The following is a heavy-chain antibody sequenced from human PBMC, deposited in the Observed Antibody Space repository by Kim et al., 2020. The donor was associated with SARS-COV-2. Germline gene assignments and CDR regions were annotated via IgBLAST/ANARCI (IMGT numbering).Heavy chain of an antibody. J-gene: IGHJ6*02. V-gene: IGHV3-30*01. Sequence: YYADAVKGRFTISRDNSKNTLVLQMDSLRAEDTAVYYCARAESYYYGMDVWGQGTTVTVSS. CDR3: ARAESYYYGMDV.